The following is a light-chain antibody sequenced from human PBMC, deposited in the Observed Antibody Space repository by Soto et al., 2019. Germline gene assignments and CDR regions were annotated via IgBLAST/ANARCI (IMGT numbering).Light chain of an antibody. CDR2: GGS. Sequence: VLTQSPGTLSLSPGERATLSCRAGQSVSSGYLAWYQQKPGQAPRLLIYGGSNRATGIPDRFSGSGSGTDFTLTISRLEPDDFAVYCCHCPQFRSSPVYTFGQRTQLEMK. CDR1: QSVSSGY. CDR3: HCPQFRSSPVYT. J-gene: IGKJ2*01. V-gene: IGKV3-20*01.